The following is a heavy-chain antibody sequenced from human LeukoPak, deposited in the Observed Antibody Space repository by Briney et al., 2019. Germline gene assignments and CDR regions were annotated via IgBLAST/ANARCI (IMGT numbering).Heavy chain of an antibody. Sequence: GGSLRLSCAASGSTFSSYAMHWVRQAPGKGLEWVAVISYDGSNKYYADSVKGRFTISRDNSKNTLYLQMNSLRAEDTAVYYCARTRPSNDFWSGYWHLYYYYGMDVWGQGTTVTVSS. D-gene: IGHD3-3*01. CDR2: ISYDGSNK. CDR1: GSTFSSYA. J-gene: IGHJ6*02. V-gene: IGHV3-30-3*01. CDR3: ARTRPSNDFWSGYWHLYYYYGMDV.